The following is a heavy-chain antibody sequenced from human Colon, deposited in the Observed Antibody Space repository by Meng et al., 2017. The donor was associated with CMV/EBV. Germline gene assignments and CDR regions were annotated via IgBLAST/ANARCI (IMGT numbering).Heavy chain of an antibody. CDR1: GGSLSGYY. Sequence: QVRLQQGGAGVLKTSETLSLTCGVSGGSLSGYYWTWIRQSPGKGLEWIGEINQSGSTNYNPSLKSRVTVSVDTSKNQFSLRVTSVTAADSALYYCAREAGPFFGVIVYNSWGQGTLVTVSS. J-gene: IGHJ4*02. CDR3: AREAGPFFGVIVYNS. V-gene: IGHV4-34*01. D-gene: IGHD3-3*01. CDR2: INQSGST.